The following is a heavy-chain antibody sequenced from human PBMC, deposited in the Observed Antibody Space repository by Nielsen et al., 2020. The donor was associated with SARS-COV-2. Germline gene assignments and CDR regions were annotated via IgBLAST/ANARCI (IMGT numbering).Heavy chain of an antibody. V-gene: IGHV3-30-3*01. CDR3: ARDEEWLGLDY. Sequence: GESLKTSCAASGFTFSSYAMHWVRQAPGKGLEWVAVISYDGSNKYYADSVKGRFTISRDNSKNTLYLQMNSLRAEDTAVYYCARDEEWLGLDYWGQGTLVTVSS. CDR2: ISYDGSNK. D-gene: IGHD6-19*01. CDR1: GFTFSSYA. J-gene: IGHJ4*02.